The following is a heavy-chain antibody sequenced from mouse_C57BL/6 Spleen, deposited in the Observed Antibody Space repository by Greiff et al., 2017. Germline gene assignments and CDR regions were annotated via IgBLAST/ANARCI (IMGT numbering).Heavy chain of an antibody. CDR1: GYSFTGYF. D-gene: IGHD1-1*01. Sequence: VQLQQSGPELVKPGDSVKISCKASGYSFTGYFMNWVMQSHGKSLEWIGRINPYNGDTFYNQKFKGKATLTVDKSSSTAHMELRSLTSEDSAVYYCAKGTTVVEDYAMDYWGQGTSVTVSS. V-gene: IGHV1-20*01. J-gene: IGHJ4*01. CDR2: INPYNGDT. CDR3: AKGTTVVEDYAMDY.